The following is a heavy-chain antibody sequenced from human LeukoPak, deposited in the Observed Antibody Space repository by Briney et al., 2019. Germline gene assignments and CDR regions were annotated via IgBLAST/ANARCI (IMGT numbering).Heavy chain of an antibody. V-gene: IGHV3-23*01. Sequence: GGSLRLSCTASGFAFSAYAMRWVRQAPGKGTEWGSAIRGGGGSAFYADSVKGRFTISRDNSKYTLFLRMNSLRAEDTAVYYCARDPNGDYIGAFDMWGPGTMVTVSS. D-gene: IGHD4-17*01. CDR1: GFAFSAYA. CDR3: ARDPNGDYIGAFDM. J-gene: IGHJ3*02. CDR2: IRGGGGSA.